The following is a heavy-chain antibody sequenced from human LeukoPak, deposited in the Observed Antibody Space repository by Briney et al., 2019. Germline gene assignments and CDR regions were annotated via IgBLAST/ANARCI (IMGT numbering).Heavy chain of an antibody. V-gene: IGHV3-21*04. CDR2: INTMSNYI. D-gene: IGHD4-11*01. Sequence: GGSLRLSCAASGFDFSTYAINWVRQAPGKGLEWVSSINTMSNYIFYGDSVKGRFTISRDNSKNTLYLQMNSLRAEDTAVYYCAKDAHPTVTTRFDYFDYWGQGTLVTVSS. CDR1: GFDFSTYA. CDR3: AKDAHPTVTTRFDYFDY. J-gene: IGHJ4*02.